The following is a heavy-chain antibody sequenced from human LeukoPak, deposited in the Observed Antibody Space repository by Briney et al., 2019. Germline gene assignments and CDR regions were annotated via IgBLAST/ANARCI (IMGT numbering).Heavy chain of an antibody. CDR1: GGSISSSSYC. CDR3: ARHDKGFDY. CDR2: MYSSGST. V-gene: IGHV4-39*07. J-gene: IGHJ4*02. D-gene: IGHD3-22*01. Sequence: PSETLSLTCIVSGGSISSSSYCWGWVRQPPGKGLEWIGSMYSSGSTYYNAALKIRLTISVDTSKNQFSLKLSSVTAADTAVYYCARHDKGFDYWGQGTLVTVSA.